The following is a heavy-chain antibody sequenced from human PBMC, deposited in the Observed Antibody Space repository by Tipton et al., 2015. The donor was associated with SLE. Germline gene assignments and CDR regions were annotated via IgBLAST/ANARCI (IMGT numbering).Heavy chain of an antibody. J-gene: IGHJ6*02. V-gene: IGHV4-4*02. CDR3: ARGGVTIFGVVIRSKLDV. CDR1: GGSIGSLPW. Sequence: SLRLSCAVSGGSIGSLPWWSWVRQPPGKGLEWIGEIHHDTGTTNYNPSLKSRVTISVDKSKNQFSLELSSVTAADTAVYYCARGGVTIFGVVIRSKLDVWGQGTTVTVSS. CDR2: IHHDTGTT. D-gene: IGHD3-3*01.